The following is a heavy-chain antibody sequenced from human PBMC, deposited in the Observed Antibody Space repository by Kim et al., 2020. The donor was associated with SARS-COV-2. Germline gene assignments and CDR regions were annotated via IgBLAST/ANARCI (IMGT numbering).Heavy chain of an antibody. CDR1: GFTFSSYA. J-gene: IGHJ4*02. V-gene: IGHV3-30-3*01. CDR2: ISYDGSNK. D-gene: IGHD3-3*01. CDR3: ARARTIQYYFDY. Sequence: GGSLRLSCAASGFTFSSYAMHWVRQAPGKGLEWVAVISYDGSNKYYADSVKGRFTISRDNSKNTLYLQMNSLRAEDTAVYYCARARTIQYYFDYWGQGTLVTVSS.